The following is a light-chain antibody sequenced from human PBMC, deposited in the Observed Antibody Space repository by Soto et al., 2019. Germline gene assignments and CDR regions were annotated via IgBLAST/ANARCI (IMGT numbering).Light chain of an antibody. CDR1: QSISVY. CDR2: AAS. J-gene: IGKJ2*01. Sequence: DIPMTQSPSSLSASIGDRVTITCRASQSISVYLNWYQQKPGKAPKSLIYAASSLHSGVPSRFSGSGSGTDFALTISSLQAEDFGTYYCQQSYSLPTFGQGTKLEIK. V-gene: IGKV1-39*01. CDR3: QQSYSLPT.